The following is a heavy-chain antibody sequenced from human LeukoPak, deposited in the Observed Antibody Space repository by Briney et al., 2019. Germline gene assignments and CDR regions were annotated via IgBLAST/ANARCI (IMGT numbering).Heavy chain of an antibody. D-gene: IGHD3-16*01. CDR2: FAGSDTTT. CDR3: TTLAYPRDS. Sequence: GRSLTLSCAASGFAFSAYEMNWVRQAPGKGLEWVAYFAGSDTTTHYADSVKGRFTISRHNARNFLYLQMSNLRPEDTALYYCTTLAYPRDSWGQGTRVSVSS. CDR1: GFAFSAYE. J-gene: IGHJ4*02. V-gene: IGHV3-48*03.